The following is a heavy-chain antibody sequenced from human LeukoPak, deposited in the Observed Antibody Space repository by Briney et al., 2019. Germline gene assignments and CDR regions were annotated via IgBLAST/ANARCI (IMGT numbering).Heavy chain of an antibody. D-gene: IGHD6-13*01. J-gene: IGHJ4*02. Sequence: GRSLRLSCAASGFTFSSYGMHWVRQAPGKGLEWVAVISYDGSNKYYADSVKGRFTISRDNSKNTLYLQMNSLRAEDTAVYYCAKDGGSSSWTLDYWGQGTLVTVSS. CDR3: AKDGGSSSWTLDY. V-gene: IGHV3-30*18. CDR2: ISYDGSNK. CDR1: GFTFSSYG.